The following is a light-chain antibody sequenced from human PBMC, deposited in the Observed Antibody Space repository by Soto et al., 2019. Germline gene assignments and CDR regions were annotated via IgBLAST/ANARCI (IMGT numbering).Light chain of an antibody. J-gene: IGKJ1*01. CDR2: DAS. Sequence: VGRVNIHCRASQSIDSWLAWYQQKPGAAPKLLIYDASTLESGVPSKFSGSGSGTEFTLTISSLQPDESATYYCQQYDNLPTFGQGTKVDI. CDR1: QSIDSW. V-gene: IGKV1-5*01. CDR3: QQYDNLPT.